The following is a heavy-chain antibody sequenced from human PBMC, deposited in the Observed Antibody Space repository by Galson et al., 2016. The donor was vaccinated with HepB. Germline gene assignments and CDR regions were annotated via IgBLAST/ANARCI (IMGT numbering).Heavy chain of an antibody. J-gene: IGHJ4*02. Sequence: SLRLSCAASGFSFSDYWMSWVRQAPGKGLEWVANIKQDGSDRSCVDSVKGRFTISRDNAKNSLYLEMHNLGAEDTATYYCAREGAGGFDYWGQGTLVTVSS. CDR1: GFSFSDYW. V-gene: IGHV3-7*01. CDR3: AREGAGGFDY. CDR2: IKQDGSDR.